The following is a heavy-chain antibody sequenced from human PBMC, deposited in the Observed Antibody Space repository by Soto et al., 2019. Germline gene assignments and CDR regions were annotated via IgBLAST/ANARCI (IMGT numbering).Heavy chain of an antibody. CDR1: GFTFGKYG. CDR2: INDYATTI. D-gene: IGHD1-1*01. J-gene: IGHJ4*02. Sequence: PGGSLRLSCAASGFTFGKYGIHWVRQAPWKGLVWVSRINDYATTINYADSVKGRFTISRDNAKNTLYLQMNSLKVEDTAVYYCTRGGLDPFDFSGQGALVTVSS. CDR3: TRGGLDPFDF. V-gene: IGHV3-74*01.